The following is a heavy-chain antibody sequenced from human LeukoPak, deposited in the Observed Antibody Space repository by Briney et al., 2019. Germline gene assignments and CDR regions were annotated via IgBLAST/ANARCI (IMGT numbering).Heavy chain of an antibody. J-gene: IGHJ4*02. CDR1: GFTFSSYA. D-gene: IGHD3-16*02. CDR3: AFDRHYDYVWGSYRYTSPGY. V-gene: IGHV3-23*01. Sequence: PGGSLRLSCAASGFTFSSYAMSWVRQAPGKGLEWVSAISGSGGSTYYADSVRGRFTISRDNSKNTLYLQMNSLRAEDTAVYYCAFDRHYDYVWGSYRYTSPGYWGQGTLVTVSS. CDR2: ISGSGGST.